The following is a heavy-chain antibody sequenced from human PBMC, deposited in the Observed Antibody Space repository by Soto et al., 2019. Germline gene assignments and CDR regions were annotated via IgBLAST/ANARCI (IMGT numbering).Heavy chain of an antibody. CDR2: IIPSSGTP. D-gene: IGHD6-13*01. V-gene: IGHV1-69*01. J-gene: IGHJ4*02. Sequence: QVQLVQSGAEVKKPGSSVKVSCKASGGSFNNYAVTWVRQAPGQGLEWMGGIIPSSGTPNYAQRFQGRVTISADESTSTVSMELSRPRSEHTASYYCASSYGTSWYGDYWGQGTLVTVSS. CDR3: ASSYGTSWYGDY. CDR1: GGSFNNYA.